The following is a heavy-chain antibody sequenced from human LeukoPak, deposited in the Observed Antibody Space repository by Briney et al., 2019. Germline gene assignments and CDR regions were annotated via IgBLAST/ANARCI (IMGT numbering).Heavy chain of an antibody. CDR1: GFTFSSYA. J-gene: IGHJ4*02. D-gene: IGHD2-2*01. CDR2: ISSNGGST. CDR3: VKGYCSSISCYGDY. Sequence: PGGFLRLSCSASGFTFSSYAMHWVRQAPGKGLEYVSAISSNGGSTYYGDSVKGRFTISRDNSKNTLYLQMSSLRAEDTAVYYCVKGYCSSISCYGDYWGQGTLVTFSS. V-gene: IGHV3-64D*09.